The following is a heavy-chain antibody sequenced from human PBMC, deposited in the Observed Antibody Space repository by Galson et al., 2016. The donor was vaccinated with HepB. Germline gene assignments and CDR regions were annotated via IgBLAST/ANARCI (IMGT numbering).Heavy chain of an antibody. J-gene: IGHJ4*02. CDR3: AKERNYGDYVVFDY. CDR2: ISSSGSYT. Sequence: SLRLSCAASGFTFSDYYMSWIRQAPGKGLEWVTYISSSGSYTYYADSVKGRFTISRENAKNSLYLQLNSLRVEDTALYYCAKERNYGDYVVFDYWGQGSLATVSS. CDR1: GFTFSDYY. V-gene: IGHV3-11*06. D-gene: IGHD4-17*01.